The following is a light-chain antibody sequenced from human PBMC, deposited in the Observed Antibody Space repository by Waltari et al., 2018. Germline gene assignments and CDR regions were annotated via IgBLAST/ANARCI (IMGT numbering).Light chain of an antibody. CDR3: QQYNSTPPT. J-gene: IGKJ1*01. CDR2: GAS. CDR1: QGIRND. Sequence: DIQMTQSPSSLSASVGDRVTITCRASQGIRNDLGWYQQKPGKAPKRLIYGASSWETGVPDRFSGSGSGTDFTLTISSLQAEDVAVYYCQQYNSTPPTFGQGTKVEIK. V-gene: IGKV1-17*01.